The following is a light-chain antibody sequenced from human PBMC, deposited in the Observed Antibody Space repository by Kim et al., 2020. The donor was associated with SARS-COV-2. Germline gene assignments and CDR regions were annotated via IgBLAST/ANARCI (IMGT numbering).Light chain of an antibody. Sequence: QAGLTQPPSVSKGLRQTATLTCTGNSNNVGNQGAAWLQQHQGHPPKLLSYRNNNRPSGISERLSASRSGNTASLTITGLQPEDEADYYCSAWDSSLSAWVFVGGTKLTVL. CDR3: SAWDSSLSAWV. V-gene: IGLV10-54*01. CDR2: RNN. CDR1: SNNVGNQG. J-gene: IGLJ3*02.